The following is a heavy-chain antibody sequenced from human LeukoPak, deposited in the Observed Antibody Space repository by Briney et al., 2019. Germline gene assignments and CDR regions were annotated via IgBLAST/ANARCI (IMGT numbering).Heavy chain of an antibody. CDR3: AREPAYTAMVYSAFDI. D-gene: IGHD5-18*01. CDR2: FDPEDGET. J-gene: IGHJ3*02. V-gene: IGHV1-24*01. Sequence: ASVKVSCKVSGYTLTELSMHWVRQAPGKGLEWMGGFDPEDGETIYAQKFQGRVTMTRDTSTSTVYMELSSLRSEDTAVYYCAREPAYTAMVYSAFDIWGQGTMVTVSS. CDR1: GYTLTELS.